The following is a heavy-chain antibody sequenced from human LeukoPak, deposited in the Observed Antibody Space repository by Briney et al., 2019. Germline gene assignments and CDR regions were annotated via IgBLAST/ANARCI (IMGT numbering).Heavy chain of an antibody. Sequence: GASVKVSCKASGGTFSSYAISWVRQAPGRGLEWMGGIIPIFGTANYAQKFQGRVTITADESTSTAYMELSSLRSEDTAVYYCARARTTITMVRGSPSPGWFDPWGQGTLVTVSS. CDR3: ARARTTITMVRGSPSPGWFDP. J-gene: IGHJ5*02. V-gene: IGHV1-69*13. CDR2: IIPIFGTA. D-gene: IGHD3-10*01. CDR1: GGTFSSYA.